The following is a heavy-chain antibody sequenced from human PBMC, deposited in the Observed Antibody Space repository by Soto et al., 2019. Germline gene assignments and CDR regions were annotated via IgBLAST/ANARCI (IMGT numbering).Heavy chain of an antibody. CDR1: GGSISSDASF. CDR3: ARGGASSKWFDP. D-gene: IGHD2-15*01. CDR2: ISYSGTT. V-gene: IGHV4-31*03. J-gene: IGHJ5*02. Sequence: SETLSLTCTVSGGSISSDASFWSWIRQLPGKGPEWIAFISYSGTTSYNPSLRSRVTISADTSKSQFSLNLNSVTAADTAVYYCARGGASSKWFDPWGQGILVTVSS.